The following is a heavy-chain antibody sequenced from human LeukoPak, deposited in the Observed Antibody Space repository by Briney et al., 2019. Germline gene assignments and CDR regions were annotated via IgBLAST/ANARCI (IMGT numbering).Heavy chain of an antibody. D-gene: IGHD3-10*01. CDR1: GFTFSDYY. J-gene: IGHJ6*02. Sequence: GGSLRLSCAASGFTFSDYYMSWIRQAPGKGLEWVSYISSSGSTIYYADSVKGRFTISRDNAKNSLYLQMNSLRAEDTAVYYCARGSAEVRGVQYYYYGMDVWGPGTTVTVSS. V-gene: IGHV3-11*01. CDR2: ISSSGSTI. CDR3: ARGSAEVRGVQYYYYGMDV.